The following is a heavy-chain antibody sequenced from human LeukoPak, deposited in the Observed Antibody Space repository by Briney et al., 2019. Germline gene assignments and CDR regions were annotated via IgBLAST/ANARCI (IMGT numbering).Heavy chain of an antibody. V-gene: IGHV1-46*01. Sequence: ASVKVSCKASGYTFTGYYMHWVRQAPGQGLEWMGIINPSGGSTSYAQKFQGRVTITADESTSTAYMELSSLRSEDTAVYYCARDFCSTSCNLGYWGQGTLVTVSS. CDR2: INPSGGST. CDR1: GYTFTGYY. D-gene: IGHD2-2*01. CDR3: ARDFCSTSCNLGY. J-gene: IGHJ4*02.